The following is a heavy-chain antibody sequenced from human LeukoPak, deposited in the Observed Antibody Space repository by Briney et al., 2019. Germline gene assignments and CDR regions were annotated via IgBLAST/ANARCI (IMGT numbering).Heavy chain of an antibody. CDR2: ISGSGGST. Sequence: GGTLRLSCAASGFTFSSYGMSWVRQAPGKGLEWVSAISGSGGSTYYADSVKGRFTISRDNSKNTLYLQMNSLRAEDTAVYYCARAVAGRGSVDYWGQGTLVTVSS. CDR3: ARAVAGRGSVDY. D-gene: IGHD6-19*01. V-gene: IGHV3-23*01. J-gene: IGHJ4*02. CDR1: GFTFSSYG.